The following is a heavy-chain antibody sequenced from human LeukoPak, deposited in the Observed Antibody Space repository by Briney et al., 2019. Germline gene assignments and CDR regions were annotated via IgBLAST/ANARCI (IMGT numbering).Heavy chain of an antibody. CDR3: ARLFSGRYFDY. CDR2: IYYSAST. D-gene: IGHD1-26*01. Sequence: SDTLSLTCTVSGDSISNYYWSWIRQPPGQGLEWVGYIYYSASTNYNPSLKSRVTISVDTSKNQFSLKLSSVTAADTAVYYCARLFSGRYFDYWGQGTLVTVSS. J-gene: IGHJ4*02. CDR1: GDSISNYY. V-gene: IGHV4-59*07.